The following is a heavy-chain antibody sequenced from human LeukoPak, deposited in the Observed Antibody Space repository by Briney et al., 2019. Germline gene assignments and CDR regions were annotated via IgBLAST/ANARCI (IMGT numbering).Heavy chain of an antibody. CDR3: ARAYGDYAD. J-gene: IGHJ4*02. CDR2: ISSSSSTI. D-gene: IGHD4-17*01. Sequence: PGGSLRLSCAASGFTFSSYSMNWVRQAPGKGLEWVSYISSSSSTIYYADSVKGRFTISRDNAKNSLYLQMNSLRAEDTAVHYWARAYGDYADWGQGTLVTVSS. CDR1: GFTFSSYS. V-gene: IGHV3-48*01.